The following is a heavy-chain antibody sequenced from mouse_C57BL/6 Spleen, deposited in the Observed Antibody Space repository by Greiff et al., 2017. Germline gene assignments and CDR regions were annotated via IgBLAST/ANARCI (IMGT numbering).Heavy chain of an antibody. D-gene: IGHD1-1*01. CDR2: IDPSDSAT. CDR1: GYTFTSYW. V-gene: IGHV1-52*01. J-gene: IGHJ2*01. CDR3: ARDYYGSSYFDY. Sequence: QVQLQQPGAELVRPGSSVKLSCKASGYTFTSYWMHWVKQRPIQGLEWIGNIDPSDSATHYNQKFKDKATLTVDKSSSTAYMQLSSLTSEDSAVYYCARDYYGSSYFDYWGQGTTLTVSS.